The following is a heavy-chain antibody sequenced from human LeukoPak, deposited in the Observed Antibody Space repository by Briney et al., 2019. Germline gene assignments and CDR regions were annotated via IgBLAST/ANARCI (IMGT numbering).Heavy chain of an antibody. Sequence: GGSLRLSCAASGFTFSGSAMHWVRQASGKGLEWVGRIRSKANSYATAYAASVKGRFTISRDDSKNTAYLQMNSLKTEDTAVYYCTRFEIAAAGSSRDYWGQGTLVTVSS. CDR2: IRSKANSYAT. V-gene: IGHV3-73*01. D-gene: IGHD6-13*01. J-gene: IGHJ4*02. CDR1: GFTFSGSA. CDR3: TRFEIAAAGSSRDY.